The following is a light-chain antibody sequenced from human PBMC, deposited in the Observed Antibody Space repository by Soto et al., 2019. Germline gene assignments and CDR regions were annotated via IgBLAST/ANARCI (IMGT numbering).Light chain of an antibody. CDR2: WAS. J-gene: IGKJ2*01. Sequence: DIVMTQSPDSLAVSLGERATINCKSSQSVLYSSNNKRYLAWYQQKPGQPPRLLIYWASTRESGVPDRFSGSGSGTDSTLTISSLQAEDVAVYYCQQYYSTPYTFGQGTKLEI. V-gene: IGKV4-1*01. CDR1: QSVLYSSNNKRY. CDR3: QQYYSTPYT.